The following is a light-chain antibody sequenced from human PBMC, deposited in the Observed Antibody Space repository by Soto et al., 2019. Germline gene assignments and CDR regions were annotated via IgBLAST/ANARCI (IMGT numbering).Light chain of an antibody. CDR3: QQYNNWRT. CDR1: QSVSSN. J-gene: IGKJ1*01. V-gene: IGKV3-15*01. Sequence: EIAMTQYPATRSVSPGERATLSWRASQSVSSNLAWYQQKPGQAPRLLIYGASTRATGVPARFSGSGSGTEFPLTISSLQSEDFAVDDCQQYNNWRTFGQGTKVDIK. CDR2: GAS.